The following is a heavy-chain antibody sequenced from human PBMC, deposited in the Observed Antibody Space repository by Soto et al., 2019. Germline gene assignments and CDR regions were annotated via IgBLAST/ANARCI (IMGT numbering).Heavy chain of an antibody. CDR3: VKDESINWYSGHFRH. CDR2: INWNSGSI. Sequence: GGSLRLSCAASGFTFDDYAMHWVRQVPGKGLEWVSGINWNSGSIGYGDSVKGRFAIYGDNAKNSLHLQMNRLSAEDTAFYYCVKDESINWYSGHFRHWGQGTLVTVSS. V-gene: IGHV3-9*01. J-gene: IGHJ1*01. D-gene: IGHD6-13*01. CDR1: GFTFDDYA.